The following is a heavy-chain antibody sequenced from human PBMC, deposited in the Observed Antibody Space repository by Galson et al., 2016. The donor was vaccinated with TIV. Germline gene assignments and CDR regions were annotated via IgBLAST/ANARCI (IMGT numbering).Heavy chain of an antibody. D-gene: IGHD3-22*01. CDR1: GFSFRNYV. J-gene: IGHJ3*02. Sequence: SLRLSCAASGFSFRNYVMSWVRLAPGKGLEWVSSLSLSGAYTYYADSVKGRFTISRDTSKYTLFLQMNSLRTEDTALYYCVKTNIYLDAVVADGAFDIWGQGTMVAVS. CDR3: VKTNIYLDAVVADGAFDI. CDR2: LSLSGAYT. V-gene: IGHV3-23*01.